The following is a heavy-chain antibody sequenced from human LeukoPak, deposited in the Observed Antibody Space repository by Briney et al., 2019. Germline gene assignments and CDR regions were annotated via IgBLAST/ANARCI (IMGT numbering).Heavy chain of an antibody. J-gene: IGHJ6*03. CDR1: GYTLTRYY. V-gene: IGHV1-2*02. D-gene: IGHD2-15*01. Sequence: ASVKVSRKASGYTLTRYYMHRVRQAPGQGLEWMGWINPNSGDTNYAQKFQGRVTITTDESSSTAYMELSSLRSEDTAVYYCARGYCSGASCYSGYYYYMDVWGKGTTVTVSS. CDR3: ARGYCSGASCYSGYYYYMDV. CDR2: INPNSGDT.